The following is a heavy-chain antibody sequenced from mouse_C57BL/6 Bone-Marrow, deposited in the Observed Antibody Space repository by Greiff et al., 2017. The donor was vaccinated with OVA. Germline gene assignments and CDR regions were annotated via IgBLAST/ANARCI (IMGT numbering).Heavy chain of an antibody. D-gene: IGHD1-1*01. Sequence: VQLQQPGAELVRPGSSVKLSCKASGYTFTSYWMDWVKQRPGQGLEWIGNIYPSDSETHYNQKFKDQATLTVDKSSSTAYMQLSSLTSEDSAVYYCARYYYGSLFDYWGQGTTLTVSS. CDR1: GYTFTSYW. J-gene: IGHJ2*01. CDR3: ARYYYGSLFDY. V-gene: IGHV1-61*01. CDR2: IYPSDSET.